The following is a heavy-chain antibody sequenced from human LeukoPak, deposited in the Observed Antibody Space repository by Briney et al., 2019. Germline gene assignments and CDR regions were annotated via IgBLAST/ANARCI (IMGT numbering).Heavy chain of an antibody. CDR3: ASDRGVPGPGNALDI. CDR2: ISSSSSTI. D-gene: IGHD2-8*01. J-gene: IGHJ3*02. V-gene: IGHV3-48*01. Sequence: GGSLRLSCAASGFTFSSYSMNWVRQAPGKGLEWVSYISSSSSTIYYADSVKGRFTISRDNAKNSLYLQMNSLRAEDTAVYYCASDRGVPGPGNALDIWGQGTMVTVSS. CDR1: GFTFSSYS.